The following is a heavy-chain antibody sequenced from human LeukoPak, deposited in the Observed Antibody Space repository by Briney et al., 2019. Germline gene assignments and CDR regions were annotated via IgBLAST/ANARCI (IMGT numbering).Heavy chain of an antibody. Sequence: GGSLRLSCAASGFTFDDYGMSWVRQAPGKGLEWVSGINWNGGSTGYADSVKGRFTISRDTSENSLYLHMNSLRAGDTAVYYCAKHSVLRFLEWSDAFEVWGQGTVVTVSS. CDR3: AKHSVLRFLEWSDAFEV. V-gene: IGHV3-20*04. CDR2: INWNGGST. D-gene: IGHD3-3*01. J-gene: IGHJ3*01. CDR1: GFTFDDYG.